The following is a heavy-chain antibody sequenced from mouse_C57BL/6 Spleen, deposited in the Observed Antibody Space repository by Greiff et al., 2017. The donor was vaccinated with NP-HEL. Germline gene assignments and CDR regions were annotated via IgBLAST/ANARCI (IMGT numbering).Heavy chain of an antibody. CDR3: ARGGHYYGSTGY. CDR2: IYPGSGST. D-gene: IGHD1-1*01. Sequence: QVQLQQPGAELVKPGASVKMSCKASGYTFTSYWITWVKQRPGQGLEWIGDIYPGSGSTNYNEKFKSKATLTVDTSSSTAYMQLSSLTSEDSAVYYCARGGHYYGSTGYWGQGTTLTVSS. CDR1: GYTFTSYW. V-gene: IGHV1-55*01. J-gene: IGHJ2*01.